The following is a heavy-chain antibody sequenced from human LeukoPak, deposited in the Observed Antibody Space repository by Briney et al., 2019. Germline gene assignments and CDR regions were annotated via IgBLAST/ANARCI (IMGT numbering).Heavy chain of an antibody. CDR2: IYYSGST. J-gene: IGHJ5*02. Sequence: SETLSLTCTVSGGSISSYYWSWIRQPPGKGLEWLGYIYYSGSTNYNPSLKSRVTISVDTSKNQFSLKLSSVTAADTAVYYCARVNLLRWFDPWGQGTLVTVSS. CDR3: ARVNLLRWFDP. D-gene: IGHD3-16*01. V-gene: IGHV4-59*01. CDR1: GGSISSYY.